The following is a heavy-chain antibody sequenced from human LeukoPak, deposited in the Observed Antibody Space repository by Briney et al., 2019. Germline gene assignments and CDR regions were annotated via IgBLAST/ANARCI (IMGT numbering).Heavy chain of an antibody. D-gene: IGHD3-22*01. Sequence: HPGGSLGLSCAASGFTFNNYAMSWVRQAPGKRLEWVSGISGSGGSTYYADSVKGRFTISRDNSKNTVYLQMNSLRAEDTAVYYCATRDYYDSRGYYYYYFDYWGQGTLVTVSS. J-gene: IGHJ4*02. CDR1: GFTFNNYA. CDR2: ISGSGGST. V-gene: IGHV3-23*01. CDR3: ATRDYYDSRGYYYYYFDY.